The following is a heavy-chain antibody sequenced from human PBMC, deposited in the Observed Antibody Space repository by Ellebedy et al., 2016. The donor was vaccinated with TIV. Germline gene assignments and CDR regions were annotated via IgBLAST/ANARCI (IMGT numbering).Heavy chain of an antibody. CDR2: INNDGGST. J-gene: IGHJ4*02. CDR1: GFTLSSYW. CDR3: ARDGSYERDY. D-gene: IGHD1-26*01. V-gene: IGHV3-74*01. Sequence: PGGSLRLSCAASGFTLSSYWMHWVRQVPGKGLVWVSRINNDGGSTAYADSVKGRFTISRDNAKNTLYLQMNSLRVEDTAVYYCARDGSYERDYWGQGTLVTVSS.